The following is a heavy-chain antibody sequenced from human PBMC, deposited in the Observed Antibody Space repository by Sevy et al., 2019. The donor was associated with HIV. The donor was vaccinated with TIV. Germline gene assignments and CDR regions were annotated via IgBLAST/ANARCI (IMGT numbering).Heavy chain of an antibody. CDR3: ASDAPGDFVWGSYLTH. V-gene: IGHV3-66*03. D-gene: IGHD3-16*02. CDR1: GFSVSSNY. J-gene: IGHJ4*02. CDR2: IYSSGRT. Sequence: GGSLRLSCAASGFSVSSNYMSWVRQAPGKGLEWVSLIYSSGRTYYGDSVKGRFTISRDDSKNTLYLQMNTLRPEDTAVYYCASDAPGDFVWGSYLTHWGRGTLVTVSS.